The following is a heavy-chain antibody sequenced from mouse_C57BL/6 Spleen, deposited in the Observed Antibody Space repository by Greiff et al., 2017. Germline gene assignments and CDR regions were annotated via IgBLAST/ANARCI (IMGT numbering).Heavy chain of an antibody. CDR1: GYTFTSYW. V-gene: IGHV1-52*01. CDR2: IDPSDSET. J-gene: IGHJ2*01. Sequence: QVQLQQPGAELVRPGSSVKLSCKASGYTFTSYWMHWVKQRPIQGLEWIGNIDPSDSETHYNQKFKDKATLTVDKSSSTAYMQLSSLTSEDSAVYYCARGYYGSSPEGFDYWGQGTTLTVSS. D-gene: IGHD1-1*01. CDR3: ARGYYGSSPEGFDY.